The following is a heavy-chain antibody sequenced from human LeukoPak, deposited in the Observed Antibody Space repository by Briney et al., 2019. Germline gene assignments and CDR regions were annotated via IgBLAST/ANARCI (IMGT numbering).Heavy chain of an antibody. V-gene: IGHV3-33*08. CDR1: GFTFSSYG. J-gene: IGHJ4*02. D-gene: IGHD3-10*01. CDR3: ARGAITMVRGVTGLYFDY. CDR2: IWYDGSNK. Sequence: GRSLRLSCAASGFTFSSYGMHWVRQAPGKGLEWVAVIWYDGSNKYYADSVKGRFTISRDNSKNTLYLQMNSLRAEDTAVYYCARGAITMVRGVTGLYFDYWGQGTLVTVSS.